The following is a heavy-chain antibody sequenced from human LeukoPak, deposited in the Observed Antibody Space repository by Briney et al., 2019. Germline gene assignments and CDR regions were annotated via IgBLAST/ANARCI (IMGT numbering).Heavy chain of an antibody. J-gene: IGHJ6*02. D-gene: IGHD4-17*01. CDR3: ARARPSTVTTNYYGMDV. CDR2: ISSSSSSYI. Sequence: GGSLRLSCVGSGFTFSTYWMNWVRQAPGKGLEWVSSISSSSSSYIYYADSVKGRFTISRDNPKNSLYLQMNSLRAEDTAVYFCARARPSTVTTNYYGMDVWGQGTTVTVS. V-gene: IGHV3-21*01. CDR1: GFTFSTYW.